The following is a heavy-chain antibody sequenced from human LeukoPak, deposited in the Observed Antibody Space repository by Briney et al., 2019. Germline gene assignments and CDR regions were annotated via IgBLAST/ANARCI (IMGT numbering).Heavy chain of an antibody. V-gene: IGHV3-48*03. J-gene: IGHJ4*02. CDR2: LSNSGNTI. D-gene: IGHD2-2*01. Sequence: PGGSLGLSCVGPGLTFRTYDMNWVPQAPGKGREWMSYLSNSGNTIYSADTVKGRCTISRDNANNSLYLQRNSVRAEDTAVYYCDTRPRYWGQGKLVTVSS. CDR3: DTRPRY. CDR1: GLTFRTYD.